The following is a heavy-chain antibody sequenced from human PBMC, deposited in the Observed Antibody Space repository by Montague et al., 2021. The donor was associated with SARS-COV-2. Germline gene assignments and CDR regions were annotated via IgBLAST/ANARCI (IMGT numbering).Heavy chain of an antibody. V-gene: IGHV2-70*11. D-gene: IGHD3-9*01. CDR1: GFSLSTSGMC. CDR3: ARTFYVILTGSSKWGFDY. CDR2: IDWDDDK. Sequence: PALVKPTQTLTLTCTFSGFSLSTSGMCVSWIRQPPGKALEWLARIDWDDDKYYSTSLKTRLTISKDTSKNQVVLTMTNMYPVDTATYSCARTFYVILTGSSKWGFDYWGQGTLVTVSS. J-gene: IGHJ4*02.